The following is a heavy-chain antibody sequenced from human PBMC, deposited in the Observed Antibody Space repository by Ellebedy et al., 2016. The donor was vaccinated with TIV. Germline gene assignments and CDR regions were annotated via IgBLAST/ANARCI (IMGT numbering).Heavy chain of an antibody. D-gene: IGHD6-19*01. CDR1: GDRVSSDSAA. CDR2: TYYRSKWGN. Sequence: SQTLSLTXXISGDRVSSDSAAWTWIRQSPSRGLEWLGRTYYRSKWGNDYAESVKSRITITPDTSKNQFSLQLNSVTPEDTAVYYCVRKGSSGWYNVFDLWGQGTMVTVSS. CDR3: VRKGSSGWYNVFDL. J-gene: IGHJ3*01. V-gene: IGHV6-1*01.